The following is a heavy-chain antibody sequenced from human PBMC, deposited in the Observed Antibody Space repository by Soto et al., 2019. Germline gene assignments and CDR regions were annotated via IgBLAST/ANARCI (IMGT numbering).Heavy chain of an antibody. D-gene: IGHD2-15*01. Sequence: SETLSLTCTVSGGSISSGGYYWSWIRQHPGKGLEWIGYIYYSGSTYYNPSLKSRVTISVDTSKNRFSLKLSSVTAADTAVYYCARGYCSGGSCYRDHDAFDIWGQGTMVTVSS. CDR3: ARGYCSGGSCYRDHDAFDI. V-gene: IGHV4-31*03. CDR2: IYYSGST. CDR1: GGSISSGGYY. J-gene: IGHJ3*02.